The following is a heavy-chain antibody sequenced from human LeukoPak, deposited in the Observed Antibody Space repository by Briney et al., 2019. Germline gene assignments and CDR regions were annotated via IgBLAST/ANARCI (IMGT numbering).Heavy chain of an antibody. V-gene: IGHV4-59*01. CDR3: ARDLVYGY. CDR2: IYYSGST. J-gene: IGHJ4*02. Sequence: SETLSLTXTVSGGSIRSYYWSWIRQPPGKGLEWIGYIYYSGSTNYNPSLKSRVTISVDTSKNQFSLKLSSVTAADTAVYYCARDLVYGYWGQGTLVTVSS. CDR1: GGSIRSYY. D-gene: IGHD6-6*01.